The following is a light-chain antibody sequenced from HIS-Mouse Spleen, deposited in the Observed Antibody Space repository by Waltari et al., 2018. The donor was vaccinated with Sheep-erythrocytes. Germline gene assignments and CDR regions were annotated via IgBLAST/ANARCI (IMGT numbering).Light chain of an antibody. CDR3: QSYDSSLSGVV. V-gene: IGLV1-40*01. Sequence: QSVLTQPPSVSWAPGQRVTISCTGSSPNIGAGYDVHWYQQLPGTAPKLLIYGNSNRPSGVPDRFSGSKSGTSASLAITGLQAEDEADYYCQSYDSSLSGVVFGGGTKLTVL. J-gene: IGLJ2*01. CDR2: GNS. CDR1: SPNIGAGYD.